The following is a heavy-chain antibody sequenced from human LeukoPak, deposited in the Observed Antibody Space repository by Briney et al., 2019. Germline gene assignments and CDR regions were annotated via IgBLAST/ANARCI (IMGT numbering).Heavy chain of an antibody. D-gene: IGHD3-10*01. Sequence: ASVKVSCKVSGYTLTELSMHWVRPAPGKGLEWMGGFDPEDGETIYAQKFQGRVTMTEDTSTDTAYMELSSLRSEGTAVYYCATDLTRSGSYESWGQGTLVTVSS. J-gene: IGHJ4*02. CDR1: GYTLTELS. CDR3: ATDLTRSGSYES. V-gene: IGHV1-24*01. CDR2: FDPEDGET.